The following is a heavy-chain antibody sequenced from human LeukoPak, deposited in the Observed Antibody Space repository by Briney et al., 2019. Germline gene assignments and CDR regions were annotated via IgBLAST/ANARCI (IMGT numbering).Heavy chain of an antibody. V-gene: IGHV4-59*01. CDR1: GGSISSYY. J-gene: IGHJ4*02. Sequence: SETLSLTCTVSGGSISSYYWSWIRQPPGKGLEWIGYIYYSGSTNYNPSLKSRFTISVDTSKNQFSLKLSSVTAADTAVYYCASLDDFWSGYPKVGYFDYWGQGTLVTVSS. CDR2: IYYSGST. CDR3: ASLDDFWSGYPKVGYFDY. D-gene: IGHD3-3*01.